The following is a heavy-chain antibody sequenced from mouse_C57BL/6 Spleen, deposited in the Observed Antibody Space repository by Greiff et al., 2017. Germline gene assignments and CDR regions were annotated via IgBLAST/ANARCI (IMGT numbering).Heavy chain of an antibody. CDR3: ARSYDYDWGFAY. CDR2: IWSGGST. Sequence: QVQLQQSGPGLVQPSQSLSITCTVSGFSLTSYGVHWVRQSPGKGLAWLGVIWSGGSTDYNAAFISRLSISKYNSKSQVFFKRNSLQADDTAIYYCARSYDYDWGFAYWGQGTLVTVSA. D-gene: IGHD2-4*01. J-gene: IGHJ3*01. CDR1: GFSLTSYG. V-gene: IGHV2-2*01.